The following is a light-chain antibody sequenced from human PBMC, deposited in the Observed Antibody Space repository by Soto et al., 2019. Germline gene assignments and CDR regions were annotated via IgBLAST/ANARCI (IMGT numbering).Light chain of an antibody. CDR1: SSDVGGYNY. J-gene: IGLJ1*01. CDR3: ISYTSGTSPYV. V-gene: IGLV2-14*01. Sequence: QSALTQPASVSGSPGQSITISCTGTSSDVGGYNYVSWYQHHPGKAPKLIIYKVTNRPSGVSNRFSGSKSGNTASLTISGLXAEDEADYYCISYTSGTSPYVFGTGTKVTVL. CDR2: KVT.